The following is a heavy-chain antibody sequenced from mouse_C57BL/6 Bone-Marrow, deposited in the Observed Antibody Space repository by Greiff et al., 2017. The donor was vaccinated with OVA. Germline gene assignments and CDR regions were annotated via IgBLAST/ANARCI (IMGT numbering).Heavy chain of an antibody. CDR2: ISYSGST. J-gene: IGHJ1*03. CDR3: ARRYDGSSHYWYFDV. Sequence: EVKVEESGPGLAKPSQTLSLTCSVTGYSITSDYWNWIRKFPGNKLEYMGYISYSGSTYYNPSLKSRISITRDTSKNQYLLQLNSVTNEDTATYYGARRYDGSSHYWYFDVWGTGTTVTVSS. V-gene: IGHV3-8*01. D-gene: IGHD1-1*01. CDR1: GYSITSDY.